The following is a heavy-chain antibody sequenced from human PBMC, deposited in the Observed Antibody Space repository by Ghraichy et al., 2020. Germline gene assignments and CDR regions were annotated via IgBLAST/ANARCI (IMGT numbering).Heavy chain of an antibody. D-gene: IGHD2/OR15-2a*01. J-gene: IGHJ4*02. CDR1: GGSISSSSYY. Sequence: SETLSLTCTVSGGSISSSSYYWGWIRQPPGKGLEWIGSMYYSGSTYYNPSLKSRVTISVDTSKNQFSLKLSSVTAADTAVYYCAENKYFFDYWGQGTLVTVSS. CDR2: MYYSGST. V-gene: IGHV4-39*01. CDR3: AENKYFFDY.